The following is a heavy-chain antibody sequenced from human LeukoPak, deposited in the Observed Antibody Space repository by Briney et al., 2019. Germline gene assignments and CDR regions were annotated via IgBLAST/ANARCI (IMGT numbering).Heavy chain of an antibody. CDR3: ARDPTIFGVAGTNWFDP. V-gene: IGHV1-18*01. CDR2: ISGYNGNT. Sequence: ASVKVSCKASGGTFSSYAISWVRQAPGQGLEWMGWISGYNGNTSYAQKFQGRVTMTTDTSTSTAYMELRSLRSDDTAVYYCARDPTIFGVAGTNWFDPWGQGTLVTVSS. D-gene: IGHD3-3*01. CDR1: GGTFSSYA. J-gene: IGHJ5*02.